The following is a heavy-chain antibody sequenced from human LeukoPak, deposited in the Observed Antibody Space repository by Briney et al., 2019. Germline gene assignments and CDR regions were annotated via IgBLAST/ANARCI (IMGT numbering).Heavy chain of an antibody. V-gene: IGHV3-30*04. J-gene: IGHJ4*02. Sequence: PGGSLRLSCTVSGFTFSSYPFHWVRQAPGKGLEWVAVIGYDGVQQFYTDSVKGRFTISRDNAKNSLYLQMNSLRAEDTAVYYCARAACSSTSCMFPYYFDYWGQGTLVTVSS. CDR2: IGYDGVQQ. D-gene: IGHD2-2*01. CDR3: ARAACSSTSCMFPYYFDY. CDR1: GFTFSSYP.